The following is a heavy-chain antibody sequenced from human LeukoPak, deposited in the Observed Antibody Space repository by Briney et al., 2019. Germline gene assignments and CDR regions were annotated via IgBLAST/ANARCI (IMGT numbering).Heavy chain of an antibody. CDR2: FDPEDGET. J-gene: IGHJ4*02. D-gene: IGHD3-22*01. CDR1: GYTLTELS. Sequence: ASVKVSCKASGYTLTELSMHWVRQAPGKGLEWMGGFDPEDGETIYAQKFQGRVTMTEDTSTDTAYMELSSLRSEDTAVCYCLHYDSSGYYFVYWGQGTLVTVSS. V-gene: IGHV1-24*01. CDR3: LHYDSSGYYFVY.